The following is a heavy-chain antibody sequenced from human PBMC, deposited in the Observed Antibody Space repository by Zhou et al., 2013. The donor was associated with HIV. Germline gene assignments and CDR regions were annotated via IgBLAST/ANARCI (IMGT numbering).Heavy chain of an antibody. V-gene: IGHV4-4*09. CDR1: GGSISSYY. CDR3: AGGPNTVTFLLTY. CDR2: IYSSGST. J-gene: IGHJ4*02. D-gene: IGHD4-17*01. Sequence: QVQLQESGPRQVKPSETLSLTCTVSGGSISSYYWSWIRQPPGKGLEWIGYIYSSGSTNYNPSLKSRVTISVDTSKNQFSLKLNSVTAADTAVYYCAGGPNTVTFLLTYWGQGTLVTVSS.